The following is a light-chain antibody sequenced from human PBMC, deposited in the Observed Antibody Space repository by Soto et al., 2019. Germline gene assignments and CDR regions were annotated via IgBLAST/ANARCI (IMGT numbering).Light chain of an antibody. V-gene: IGKV4-1*01. CDR2: WAP. CDR1: QSVLYSSNNKNY. CDR3: QHYYTTPFT. J-gene: IGKJ3*01. Sequence: DIVMTQSPDSLAVSLGERATINCKSSQSVLYSSNNKNYLAWYQQKPGQPPKLLIYWAPTRESGVPDRFSGSGSGTDFTLTISSLQAEDVAVYYCQHYYTTPFTFGPGTKVDIK.